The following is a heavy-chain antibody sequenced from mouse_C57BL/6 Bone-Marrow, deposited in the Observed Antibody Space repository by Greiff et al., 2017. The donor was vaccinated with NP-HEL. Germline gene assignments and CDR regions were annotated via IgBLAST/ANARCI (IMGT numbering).Heavy chain of an antibody. CDR3: ARGNYVRVWFAY. Sequence: EVQLQQSGAELVKPGASVKLSCTASGFNIKDYYMHWVKQRTEQGLEWIGRIDPEDGETKYAPKFPGKATITADTSSNTAYLQLSSLTSEDTAVYYCARGNYVRVWFAYWGQGTLVTVSA. V-gene: IGHV14-2*01. CDR1: GFNIKDYY. CDR2: IDPEDGET. J-gene: IGHJ3*01. D-gene: IGHD2-1*01.